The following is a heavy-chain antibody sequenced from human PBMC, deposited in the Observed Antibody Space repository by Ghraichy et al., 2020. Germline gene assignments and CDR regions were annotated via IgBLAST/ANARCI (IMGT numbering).Heavy chain of an antibody. CDR2: IWYDGSNK. CDR3: ARDPVITANYLTLGY. Sequence: GGSRRLSCAASRFTFSSYAMHWVRQAPGKGLEWVAVIWYDGSNKYYADAVKGRFTISRDNSKNTLYLQMNSLRAEDTAVYYCARDPVITANYLTLGYWGQGTLVTVSS. V-gene: IGHV3-33*01. D-gene: IGHD1-14*01. CDR1: RFTFSSYA. J-gene: IGHJ4*02.